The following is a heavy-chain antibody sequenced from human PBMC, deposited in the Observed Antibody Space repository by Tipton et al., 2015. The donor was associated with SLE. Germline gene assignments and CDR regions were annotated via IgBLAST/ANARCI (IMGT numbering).Heavy chain of an antibody. Sequence: TLSLTCTVSGGSISSGDYYWSWIRQPPGKGLQWIGYISYSGSTNYNPSLKSRVTISIDTSKNQFFLKLTSVTAADTAVYYCARDLGSGGAFDIWGQGTMVTVSS. D-gene: IGHD1-26*01. V-gene: IGHV4-61*08. J-gene: IGHJ3*02. CDR2: ISYSGST. CDR3: ARDLGSGGAFDI. CDR1: GGSISSGDYY.